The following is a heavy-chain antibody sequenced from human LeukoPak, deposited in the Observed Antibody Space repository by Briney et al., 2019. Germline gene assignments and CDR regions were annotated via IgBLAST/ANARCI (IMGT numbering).Heavy chain of an antibody. Sequence: PSETLSLTCAVYGGSFSGYYWSWIRQPPGKGLEWIGEINHSGSTNYNPSLKSRVTISVDTSKNQFSLKLSSVTAADTAVYYCARGPREYHFSPFDYWGQGTLVTVSS. CDR1: GGSFSGYY. J-gene: IGHJ4*02. CDR2: INHSGST. CDR3: ARGPREYHFSPFDY. V-gene: IGHV4-34*01. D-gene: IGHD2/OR15-2a*01.